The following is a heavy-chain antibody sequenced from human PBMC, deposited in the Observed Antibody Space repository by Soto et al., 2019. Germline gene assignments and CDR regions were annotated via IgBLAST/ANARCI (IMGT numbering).Heavy chain of an antibody. Sequence: PGGSLRLSCNASGFSFGTYLMTWVRQAPGKGLEWVSSISGNGFDTYYADSVKGRFTISRDNSKNRLFLQMNSLRADDTALYYCAKDRGTSIDVHRYFHYYGMDVWGQGTTVTVSS. CDR3: AKDRGTSIDVHRYFHYYGMDV. D-gene: IGHD2-2*01. CDR2: ISGNGFDT. V-gene: IGHV3-23*01. J-gene: IGHJ6*02. CDR1: GFSFGTYL.